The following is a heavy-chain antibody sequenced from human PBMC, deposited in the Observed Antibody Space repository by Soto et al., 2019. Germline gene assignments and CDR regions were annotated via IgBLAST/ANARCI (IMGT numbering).Heavy chain of an antibody. V-gene: IGHV1-69*08. D-gene: IGHD2-2*01. Sequence: QVQLVQSGAEVKKPGSSVKVSCKASGDTFSSYTISWVRQAPGQGLEWMGRIIPVLDMTNYAQKFQGRVTITADKSTTTAYMELSSLRSEDTAMYYCAKDLTCTGTTCYLEELGWFDPWGQGTLVTVSS. CDR2: IIPVLDMT. CDR3: AKDLTCTGTTCYLEELGWFDP. J-gene: IGHJ5*02. CDR1: GDTFSSYT.